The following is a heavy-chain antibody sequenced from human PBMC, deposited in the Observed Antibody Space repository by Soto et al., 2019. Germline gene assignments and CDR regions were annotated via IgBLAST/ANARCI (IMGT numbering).Heavy chain of an antibody. CDR2: ISYDGSNK. CDR1: GFTFSSYA. Sequence: GGSLRLSCAASGFTFSSYAMHWVRQAPGKGLEWVAVISYDGSNKYYADSVKGRFTISRDNSKNTLYLQMNSLRAEDTAVYYCARSRLQFSWFDPWGQGTLVTVSS. V-gene: IGHV3-30-3*01. J-gene: IGHJ5*02. CDR3: ARSRLQFSWFDP. D-gene: IGHD4-4*01.